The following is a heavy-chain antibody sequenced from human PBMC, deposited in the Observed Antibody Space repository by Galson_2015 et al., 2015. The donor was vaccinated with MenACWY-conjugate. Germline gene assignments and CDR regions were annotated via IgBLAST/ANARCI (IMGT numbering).Heavy chain of an antibody. V-gene: IGHV4-39*01. Sequence: LSLTCTVSGGSISSSSYYWGWIRQPPGKGLEWIGSIYYSGSTYYNPSLKSRVTISVATSKHQFSLKLSSVTAADTAVYYCAKQSSPLYDSSGYYRGNWFDPWGQGTLVTVSS. CDR3: AKQSSPLYDSSGYYRGNWFDP. CDR1: GGSISSSSYY. D-gene: IGHD3-22*01. J-gene: IGHJ5*02. CDR2: IYYSGST.